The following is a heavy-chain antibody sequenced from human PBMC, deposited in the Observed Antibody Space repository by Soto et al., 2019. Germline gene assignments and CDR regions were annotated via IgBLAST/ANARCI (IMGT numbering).Heavy chain of an antibody. Sequence: PGGSLRLSCVASGFTVSSNYMTWVRQAPGKGLEWVSVIYFGGSTYYADSVKGRFTISRDTSKNTVYLQMNGLRAEDTAVYYCARDRPLYIGDHWGQGTLVTVSS. CDR1: GFTVSSNY. J-gene: IGHJ4*02. V-gene: IGHV3-66*01. CDR3: ARDRPLYIGDH. CDR2: IYFGGST. D-gene: IGHD3-16*01.